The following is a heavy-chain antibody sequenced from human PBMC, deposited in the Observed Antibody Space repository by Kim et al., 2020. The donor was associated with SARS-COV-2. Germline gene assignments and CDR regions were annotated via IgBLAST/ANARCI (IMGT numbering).Heavy chain of an antibody. CDR3: ARSSGSYYVP. D-gene: IGHD1-26*01. CDR2: INPSGRST. CDR1: GYTFTTYY. V-gene: IGHV1-46*01. J-gene: IGHJ5*02. Sequence: ASVKVSCKASGYTFTTYYMHWVRQAPGQGLEWMGIINPSGRSTSYAQKFQGRVTMTRDTSTSTVYMELSSLRSEDTAVYYCARSSGSYYVPWGQGTLVTVSS.